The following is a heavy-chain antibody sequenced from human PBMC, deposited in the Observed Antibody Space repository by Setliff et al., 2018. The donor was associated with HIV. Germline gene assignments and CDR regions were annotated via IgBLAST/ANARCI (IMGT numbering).Heavy chain of an antibody. CDR2: ISRNSEII. D-gene: IGHD6-19*01. Sequence: PGGSLRLSCEGSGFTFDNYAMHWVRQAPGKGLEWVSSISRNSEIIAYADSAKGRFTVSRDNVRNFLYLQMNSLTTEDTALYFCVKDGSVAGRYYYYMDVWGRGTTVTVSS. CDR3: VKDGSVAGRYYYYMDV. CDR1: GFTFDNYA. J-gene: IGHJ6*03. V-gene: IGHV3-9*01.